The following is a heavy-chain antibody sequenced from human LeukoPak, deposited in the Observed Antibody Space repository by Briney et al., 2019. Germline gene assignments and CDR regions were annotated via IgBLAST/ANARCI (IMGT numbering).Heavy chain of an antibody. CDR3: AKLTVATFRSLFDS. J-gene: IGHJ4*02. CDR1: GLTFSSYG. D-gene: IGHD5-12*01. CDR2: ISSSGTTI. V-gene: IGHV3-48*01. Sequence: GGSLRLSCAASGLTFSSYGMSWVRQAPGKGLEWISYISSSGTTIYYADSVKGRFTISRDNSKNTLYLQMNSLRADDTAVYYCAKLTVATFRSLFDSWGQGTLVAVSS.